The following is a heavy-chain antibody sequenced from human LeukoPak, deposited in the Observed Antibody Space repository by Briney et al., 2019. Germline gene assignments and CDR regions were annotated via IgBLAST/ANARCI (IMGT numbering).Heavy chain of an antibody. J-gene: IGHJ3*02. CDR1: GFTFSSYE. V-gene: IGHV3-48*03. Sequence: GGSLRLSCAASGFTFSSYEMNWVRQAPGKGLEWASYISSSGSTIYYADSVKDRFTISRDNAKNSLYLQMNSLRAEDTAVYYCARARMNAFDIWGQGTMVTVSS. CDR3: ARARMNAFDI. D-gene: IGHD2/OR15-2a*01. CDR2: ISSSGSTI.